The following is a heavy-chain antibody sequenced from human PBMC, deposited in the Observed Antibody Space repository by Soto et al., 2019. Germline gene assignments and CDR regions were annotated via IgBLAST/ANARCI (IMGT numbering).Heavy chain of an antibody. Sequence: QVQLQESGPGLVKPSQTLSLTCSVSGASISSGNYYWSWIRQHPGKGLEWMGYIYYTGSTYYNPSLRSRITISEDMSKNHFSLRLSSVTAADTAVYYCARGREEAGGPFDYWGQGTLVTVSS. CDR2: IYYTGST. D-gene: IGHD3-10*01. CDR1: GASISSGNYY. J-gene: IGHJ4*02. CDR3: ARGREEAGGPFDY. V-gene: IGHV4-31*03.